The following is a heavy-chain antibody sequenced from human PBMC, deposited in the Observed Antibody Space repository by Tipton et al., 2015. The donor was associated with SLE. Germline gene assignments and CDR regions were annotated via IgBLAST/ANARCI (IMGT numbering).Heavy chain of an antibody. CDR1: GYTFTSYG. D-gene: IGHD5-18*01. Sequence: QSGAEVKKPGASVKVSCKASGYTFTSYGISWVRQAPGQGLEWMGWISTYNGNTNYAQKLQGRVTMTSDTSTNTAYMELRSLRSDDTAIYYCARVRVDTAMGVFDFWGQGTLVTVSS. CDR3: ARVRVDTAMGVFDF. CDR2: ISTYNGNT. V-gene: IGHV1-18*01. J-gene: IGHJ4*02.